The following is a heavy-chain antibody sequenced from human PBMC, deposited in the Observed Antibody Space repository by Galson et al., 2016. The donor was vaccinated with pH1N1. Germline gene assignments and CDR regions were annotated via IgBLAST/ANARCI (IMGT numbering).Heavy chain of an antibody. Sequence: SLRLSCAASGFTFSNFAMSWVRQAPRRGLKWVSDISGGGDNTYYADSVKGRFTISRDNSKNSLYLQMNSLGAEDTALYYCAKDSDYYGSGPLGYWGQGTLVTVSS. CDR3: AKDSDYYGSGPLGY. CDR1: GFTFSNFA. V-gene: IGHV3-23*01. D-gene: IGHD3-10*01. J-gene: IGHJ4*02. CDR2: ISGGGDNT.